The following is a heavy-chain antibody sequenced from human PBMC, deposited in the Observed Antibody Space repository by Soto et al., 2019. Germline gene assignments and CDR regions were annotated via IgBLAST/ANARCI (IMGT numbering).Heavy chain of an antibody. Sequence: QVQLVESGGGVVQPGRSLRLSCAASGFTFSSYGMHWVRQAPGKGLEWVAVIWYDGSNKYYADSVKGRFTISRDNSKNTLYLQMNSLGAEDTAVYYCARRSLDDYGDYDPGYFDLWGRGTLVTVSS. J-gene: IGHJ2*01. CDR1: GFTFSSYG. D-gene: IGHD4-17*01. CDR3: ARRSLDDYGDYDPGYFDL. V-gene: IGHV3-33*01. CDR2: IWYDGSNK.